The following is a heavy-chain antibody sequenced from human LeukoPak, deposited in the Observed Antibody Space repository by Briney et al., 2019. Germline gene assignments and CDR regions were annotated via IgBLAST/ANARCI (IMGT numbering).Heavy chain of an antibody. CDR1: GFTFDDYA. CDR2: ISWNSGSI. D-gene: IGHD3-10*01. J-gene: IGHJ4*02. CDR3: AKDCPYGPGSYYCS. V-gene: IGHV3-9*01. Sequence: GGSLRLSCAASGFTFDDYAMHWVRQAPGKGLEWVSGISWNSGSIGYADSVKGRFTISRDNAKNSLYLQMNSLRAEDTALYYCAKDCPYGPGSYYCSWGQGTLVTVSS.